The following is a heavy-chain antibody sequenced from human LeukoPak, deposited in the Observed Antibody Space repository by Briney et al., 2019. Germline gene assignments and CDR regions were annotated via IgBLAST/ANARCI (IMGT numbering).Heavy chain of an antibody. CDR1: GGSISSSSYY. CDR3: ARDCHLSGYSSSWYPSWFDP. CDR2: IYYSGNT. V-gene: IGHV4-39*07. Sequence: PSETLSLTCTVSGGSISSSSYYWGWIRQPPGKGLEWIGSIYYSGNTYYNPSLKSRVTISVDTSKNQFSLKLSSVTAADTAVYYCARDCHLSGYSSSWYPSWFDPWGQGTLVTVSS. D-gene: IGHD6-13*01. J-gene: IGHJ5*02.